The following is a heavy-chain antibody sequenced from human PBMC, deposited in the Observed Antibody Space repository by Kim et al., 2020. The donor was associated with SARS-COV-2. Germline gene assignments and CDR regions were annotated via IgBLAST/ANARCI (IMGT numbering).Heavy chain of an antibody. Sequence: SETLSLTCAVSGGSFSGYYWSWIRQPPGKGLEWIGEINHSGSTNQNPSPKSRVTITVDTSKNQFSLKLSSVTAADTAAYYCARDWNYGSGRYYPLFDYWGGRTVVTVSS. J-gene: IGHJ4*02. V-gene: IGHV4-34*01. CDR3: ARDWNYGSGRYYPLFDY. D-gene: IGHD3-10*01. CDR2: INHSGST. CDR1: GGSFSGYY.